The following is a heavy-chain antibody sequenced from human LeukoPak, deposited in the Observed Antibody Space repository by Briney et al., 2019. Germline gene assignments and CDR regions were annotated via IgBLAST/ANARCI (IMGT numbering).Heavy chain of an antibody. Sequence: SVKVSXKASGGTFRSYAISWVRQAPGQGLEWMGGIIPIFGTANYAQKFQGRVTITADESTSTAYMELSSLRSEDTAVYYCAKERIVGTIGAFDIWGQGTMVTVSS. D-gene: IGHD1-26*01. V-gene: IGHV1-69*13. CDR1: GGTFRSYA. J-gene: IGHJ3*02. CDR2: IIPIFGTA. CDR3: AKERIVGTIGAFDI.